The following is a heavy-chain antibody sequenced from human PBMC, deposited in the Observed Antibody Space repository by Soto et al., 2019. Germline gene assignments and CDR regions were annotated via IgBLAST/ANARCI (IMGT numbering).Heavy chain of an antibody. J-gene: IGHJ4*02. CDR3: ASPGVGATRGKEYYFDY. CDR2: ISTYNGNT. Sequence: QVQLVQSGAEVKKPGASVKVSCKASGYTFDRYGISWVRQAPGQGLEWMGWISTYNGNTNYAQKLKGRVTMTTDTFTSTAYMELSSLRSEDTAVYYCASPGVGATRGKEYYFDYWGQGTLVTVSS. CDR1: GYTFDRYG. D-gene: IGHD1-26*01. V-gene: IGHV1-18*01.